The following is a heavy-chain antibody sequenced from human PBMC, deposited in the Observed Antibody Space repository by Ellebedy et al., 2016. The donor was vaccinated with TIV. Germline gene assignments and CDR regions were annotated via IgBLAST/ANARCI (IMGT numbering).Heavy chain of an antibody. CDR2: IYYSGST. CDR1: GDSLSNYY. J-gene: IGHJ4*02. D-gene: IGHD5-24*01. V-gene: IGHV4-59*08. Sequence: MPSETLSLTCTVSGDSLSNYYWSWIRQPPGKGLGWIGYIYYSGSTTYNPSLKSRVTMSVDTSKNQFSLKLSSVTAADTAVYFCATFGAGWPQTFDYWGQGTLVTVSS. CDR3: ATFGAGWPQTFDY.